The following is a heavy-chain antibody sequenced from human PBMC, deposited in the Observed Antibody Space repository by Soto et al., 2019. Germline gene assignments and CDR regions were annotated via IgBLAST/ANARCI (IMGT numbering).Heavy chain of an antibody. D-gene: IGHD3-16*02. V-gene: IGHV4-34*01. CDR3: ARLMEDNVWGSYRYLDL. CDR2: VNRGGRT. Sequence: QVQLQQWGAGLVKPSATLSLTCGLSGAAFSDYTWSWVRQAPGGGLHWLGEVNRGGRTKYSPSLERRLTISVDPTRNQVALELRSVTAADTAIYYWARLMEDNVWGSYRYLDLWGQGTLVTVSS. CDR1: GAAFSDYT. J-gene: IGHJ5*02.